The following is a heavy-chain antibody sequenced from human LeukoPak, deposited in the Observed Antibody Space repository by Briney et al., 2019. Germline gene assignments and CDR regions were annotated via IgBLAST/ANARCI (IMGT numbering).Heavy chain of an antibody. Sequence: GESLKISCKGSGYSFSSYWIAWVRQMPGKGVEWMGIIYPGDSDTTYSPSFQGQVTISADKSISTAYLQWNSLKASDTAMYFCARRRSSTLIDYWGQGTLVTVSS. CDR3: ARRRSSTLIDY. CDR2: IYPGDSDT. CDR1: GYSFSSYW. V-gene: IGHV5-51*01. J-gene: IGHJ4*02. D-gene: IGHD3-10*01.